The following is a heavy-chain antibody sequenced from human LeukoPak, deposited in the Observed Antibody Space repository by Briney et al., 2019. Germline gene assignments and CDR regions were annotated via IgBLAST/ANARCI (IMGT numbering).Heavy chain of an antibody. J-gene: IGHJ4*02. Sequence: GGSLRLSCAASGFTFSSYAMSWVRQAPGKGLEWVSAISGSGGSTYYADSVKGRFTISRDNSKNTLYLQMNSLRAEVTAVYYCAKQGPARIPIVVVTAMAHWGQGTLVTVSS. V-gene: IGHV3-23*01. CDR3: AKQGPARIPIVVVTAMAH. D-gene: IGHD2-21*02. CDR2: ISGSGGST. CDR1: GFTFSSYA.